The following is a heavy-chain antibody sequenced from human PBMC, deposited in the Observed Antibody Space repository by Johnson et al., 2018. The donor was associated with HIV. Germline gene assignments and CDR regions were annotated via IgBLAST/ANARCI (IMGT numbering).Heavy chain of an antibody. D-gene: IGHD3-16*01. J-gene: IGHJ3*02. Sequence: QVQLVESGGGVVQPGRSLRLSCEASGFTFRDYGMHWVRQAPGTGPEWVAVIWFAGITTYYSDPGKGRFPISRDLSKNTLFLQMNSLRADDTAVYYCAKVAVATAAGGVGLNIWGPGTMVTVSS. CDR2: IWFAGITT. V-gene: IGHV3-33*06. CDR3: AKVAVATAAGGVGLNI. CDR1: GFTFRDYG.